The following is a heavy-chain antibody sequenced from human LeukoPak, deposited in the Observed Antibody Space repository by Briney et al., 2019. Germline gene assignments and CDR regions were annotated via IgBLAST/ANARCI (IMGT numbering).Heavy chain of an antibody. CDR2: INPNSGGT. V-gene: IGHV1-2*02. D-gene: IGHD2/OR15-2a*01. CDR1: GYTFTGYY. J-gene: IGHJ4*02. Sequence: ASVTVSCKASGYTFTGYYMHWVRQAPGQGLEWMGWINPNSGGTNYAQKFQGRVTMTRDTSISTAYTELSRLRSDDTAVYYCARRLSRLSHQFDYWGQGTLVTVSS. CDR3: ARRLSRLSHQFDY.